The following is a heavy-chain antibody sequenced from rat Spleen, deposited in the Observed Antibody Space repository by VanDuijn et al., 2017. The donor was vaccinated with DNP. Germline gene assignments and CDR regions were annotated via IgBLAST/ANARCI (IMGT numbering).Heavy chain of an antibody. J-gene: IGHJ2*01. CDR2: IRTGGGNT. CDR3: TTTHYFDGWFPFDY. CDR1: GFTFSNYG. D-gene: IGHD1-12*02. Sequence: EVQLVESGGGLVQPGRSLKLSCAASGFTFSNYGMHWIRQTPTKGLEWVASIRTGGGNTYYRDSVKGRFTISRDNAQSTLYLQMDSLRSEDTATYYCTTTHYFDGWFPFDYWGQGVMVTVSS. V-gene: IGHV5-19*01.